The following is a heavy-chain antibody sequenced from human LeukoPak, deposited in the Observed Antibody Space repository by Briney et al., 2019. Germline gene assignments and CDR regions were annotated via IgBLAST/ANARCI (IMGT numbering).Heavy chain of an antibody. V-gene: IGHV3-23*01. CDR2: ISGSGGST. CDR1: GFTFSSYA. Sequence: PGGSLRLSCAASGFTFSSYAMSWVRQAPGKGLEWVSAISGSGGSTYYADSVKGRFTISRDNSKNTLYLQMNSLRAEDTAVYYCAKGGGPYGDPATRYFDYWGQGTLVTVSS. J-gene: IGHJ4*02. CDR3: AKGGGPYGDPATRYFDY. D-gene: IGHD4-17*01.